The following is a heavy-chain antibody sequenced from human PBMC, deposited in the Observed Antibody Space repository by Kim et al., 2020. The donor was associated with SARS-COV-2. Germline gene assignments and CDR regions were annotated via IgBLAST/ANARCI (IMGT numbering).Heavy chain of an antibody. CDR1: GGSINSINYY. D-gene: IGHD1-20*01. CDR3: ARLPRTYNCDEQTSGFDY. CDR2: IYYTGST. Sequence: SETLSLTCSVSGGSINSINYYWGWIRQPPGKGLEWIGNIYYTGSTYYNLSLKSRVTISVDKSRNQFSMSLSSVTAADTAMYFCARLPRTYNCDEQTSGFDYWHQETLVTVSS. J-gene: IGHJ4*02. V-gene: IGHV4-39*01.